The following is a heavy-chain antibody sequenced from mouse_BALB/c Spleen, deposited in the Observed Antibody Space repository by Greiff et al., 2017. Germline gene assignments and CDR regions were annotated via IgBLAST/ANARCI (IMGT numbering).Heavy chain of an antibody. CDR2: ISYSGST. J-gene: IGHJ3*01. D-gene: IGHD6-1*01. CDR1: GYSITSDYA. V-gene: IGHV3-2*02. Sequence: EVQGVESGPGLVKPSQSLSLTCTVTGYSITSDYAWNWIRQFPGNKLEWMGYISYSGSTSYNPSLKSRISITRDTSKNQFFLQLNSVTTEDTATYYCARGGLAWFAYWGQGTLVTVSA. CDR3: ARGGLAWFAY.